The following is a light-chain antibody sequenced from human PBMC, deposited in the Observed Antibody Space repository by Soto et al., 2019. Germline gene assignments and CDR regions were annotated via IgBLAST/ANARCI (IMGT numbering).Light chain of an antibody. V-gene: IGLV2-14*02. J-gene: IGLJ1*01. CDR2: EVS. CDR1: SSDVGSYNL. CDR3: SSYAGSNNSLYV. Sequence: QSVLTQPASVSGSPGQSITISCTGTSSDVGSYNLVSWYQQHPGKAPKLMIYEVSKRPSGVSNRFPGSKSGNTASLTVSGLQAEDEADYYCSSYAGSNNSLYVFGTGTKVTVL.